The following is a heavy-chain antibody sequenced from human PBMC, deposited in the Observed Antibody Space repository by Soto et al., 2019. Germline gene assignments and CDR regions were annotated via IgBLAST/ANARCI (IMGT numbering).Heavy chain of an antibody. CDR3: ARRERAAGTDWWFDP. CDR1: GGSISSSSFH. Sequence: QLQLQESGPGLVKPSETLSLTCTVSGGSISSSSFHWGWIRQPPGKGLEWIGSIYYSGSTYYSPYLKSRVTISVDTSKNQFSLKLSSVTAADTAVYYCARRERAAGTDWWFDPWGPGTLVTVSS. J-gene: IGHJ5*02. D-gene: IGHD6-13*01. CDR2: IYYSGST. V-gene: IGHV4-39*01.